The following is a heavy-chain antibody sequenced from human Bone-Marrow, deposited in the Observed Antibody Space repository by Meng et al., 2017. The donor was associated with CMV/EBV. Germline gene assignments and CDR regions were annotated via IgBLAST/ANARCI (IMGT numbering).Heavy chain of an antibody. Sequence: GESLKISCAASGFTFISYSMNWVRQAPGKGLEWVSSISSSSSYIYYADSVKGRFTISRDNAKNSLYLQMNSLRAEDTAVYYCAREVVVVAATAYYYYGMDVWGQGTTVTVSS. V-gene: IGHV3-21*01. CDR3: AREVVVVAATAYYYYGMDV. CDR1: GFTFISYS. CDR2: ISSSSSYI. J-gene: IGHJ6*02. D-gene: IGHD2-15*01.